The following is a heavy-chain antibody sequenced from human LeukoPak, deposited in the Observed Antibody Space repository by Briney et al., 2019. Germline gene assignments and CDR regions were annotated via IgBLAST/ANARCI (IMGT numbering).Heavy chain of an antibody. Sequence: AGGSLRLSCAASGFTFSSYGMHWVRQAPGKGLEWVAVISYDGSNKYYADSVKGRFTISRDNSKNTLYLQMNSLRAEDTAVYYCAKSITMIVVVNAFDIWGQGTMVTVSS. CDR1: GFTFSSYG. CDR3: AKSITMIVVVNAFDI. J-gene: IGHJ3*02. D-gene: IGHD3-22*01. CDR2: ISYDGSNK. V-gene: IGHV3-30*18.